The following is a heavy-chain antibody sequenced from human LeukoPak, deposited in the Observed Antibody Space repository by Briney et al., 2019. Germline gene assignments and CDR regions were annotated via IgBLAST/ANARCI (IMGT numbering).Heavy chain of an antibody. V-gene: IGHV3-23*01. CDR2: ISASGGTT. CDR3: AQRDDTFDF. CDR1: GFTFKSYA. Sequence: AGGSLRPSCTASGFTFKSYAMSWVRQAPGRGLEWIASISASGGTTYYGDSVRGRFTSSRDNSKNTLYLQMSSLRADDTAVYYCAQRDDTFDFWGQGTMVIVSS. J-gene: IGHJ3*01.